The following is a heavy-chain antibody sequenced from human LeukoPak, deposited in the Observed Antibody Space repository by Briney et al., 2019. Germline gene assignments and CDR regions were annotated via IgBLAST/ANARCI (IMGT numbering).Heavy chain of an antibody. J-gene: IGHJ6*03. CDR3: ARHYYDSSGPQRYYYYYMDV. Sequence: SETLSLTCTVSGGSISSYYWSWIRQPAGKGLEWIGRIYTSGSTNYNPSLKSRVTMSVATSKNQFSLKLSSVTGADTAVYYCARHYYDSSGPQRYYYYYMDVWGKGTTVTVSS. CDR1: GGSISSYY. D-gene: IGHD3-22*01. V-gene: IGHV4-4*07. CDR2: IYTSGST.